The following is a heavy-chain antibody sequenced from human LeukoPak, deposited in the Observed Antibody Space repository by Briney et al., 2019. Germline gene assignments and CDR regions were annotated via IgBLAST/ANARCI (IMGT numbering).Heavy chain of an antibody. CDR2: ISAYNGNT. CDR1: GYTFTSYG. J-gene: IGHJ5*02. Sequence: GASVKVSCKASGYTFTSYGISWVRQAPGQGLEWMGWISAYNGNTNYAQKLQGRVTMTSDTSTSTAYMELRSLRSDDTAVYYCAMSYSSGPAWFDPWGQGTLVTVSS. CDR3: AMSYSSGPAWFDP. V-gene: IGHV1-18*01. D-gene: IGHD6-19*01.